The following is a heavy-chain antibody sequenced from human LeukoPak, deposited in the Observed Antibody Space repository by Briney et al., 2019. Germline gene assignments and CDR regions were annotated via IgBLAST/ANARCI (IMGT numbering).Heavy chain of an antibody. V-gene: IGHV4-61*08. CDR2: IYYSGST. CDR3: AREGYSSSWSNYYYYYGMDV. CDR1: GGSISSGGHY. Sequence: PSETLSLTCTVSGGSISSGGHYWSWIRQHPGKGLEWIGYIYYSGSTNYNPSLKSRVTISVDTSKNQFSLKLSSVTAADTAVYYCAREGYSSSWSNYYYYYGMDVWGQGTTVTVSS. D-gene: IGHD6-13*01. J-gene: IGHJ6*02.